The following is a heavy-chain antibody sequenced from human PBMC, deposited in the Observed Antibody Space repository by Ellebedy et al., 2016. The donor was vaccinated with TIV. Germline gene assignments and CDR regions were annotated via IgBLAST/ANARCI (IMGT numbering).Heavy chain of an antibody. V-gene: IGHV1-46*01. J-gene: IGHJ6*02. CDR1: GYTFTSYH. CDR2: INPSGGST. D-gene: IGHD2-15*01. CDR3: ARDRGKGAVVVVAPMFPTANYFYGMDV. Sequence: ASVKVSXKASGYTFTSYHMHWVRQAPGQGLEWMGIINPSGGSTRYAQKFQGRVTMTRDTSTGTVYMDLSSLRSEDTAVYYCARDRGKGAVVVVAPMFPTANYFYGMDVWGQGTTVTVSS.